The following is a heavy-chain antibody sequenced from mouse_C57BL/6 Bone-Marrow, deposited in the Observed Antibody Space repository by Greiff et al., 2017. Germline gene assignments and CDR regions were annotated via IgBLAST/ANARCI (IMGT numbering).Heavy chain of an antibody. CDR1: GFTFSSYG. V-gene: IGHV5-6*01. J-gene: IGHJ3*01. CDR3: AIMITTFAY. Sequence: EVKLQESGGDLVKPGGSLKLSCAASGFTFSSYGMSWVRQTPDKRLEWVATISSGGSYTYYPDSVKGRFTISRDNAKNTLYLQMSSLKSEDTAMYYCAIMITTFAYWGQGTLVTVSA. D-gene: IGHD2-4*01. CDR2: ISSGGSYT.